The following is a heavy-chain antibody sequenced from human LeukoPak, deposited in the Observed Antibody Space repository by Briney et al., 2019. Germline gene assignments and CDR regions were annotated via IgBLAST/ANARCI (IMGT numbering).Heavy chain of an antibody. J-gene: IGHJ4*02. CDR2: ISDSGGNT. V-gene: IGHV3-23*01. CDR1: GFTFSSYA. Sequence: GGSLRLSCAASGFTFSSYAMSWVRQAPGKGLEWVSSISDSGGNTYYADSVKGRFTISRDNAKNSLYLQMNSLRAEDTAVYYCARAIVDWGNYRSYYFDYWGQGTLVTVSS. CDR3: ARAIVDWGNYRSYYFDY. D-gene: IGHD3-16*02.